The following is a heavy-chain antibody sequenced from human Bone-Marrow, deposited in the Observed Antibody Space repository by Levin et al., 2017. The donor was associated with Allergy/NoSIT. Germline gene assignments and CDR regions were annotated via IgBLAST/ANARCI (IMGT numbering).Heavy chain of an antibody. J-gene: IGHJ6*03. CDR1: GLTFSSYN. D-gene: IGHD6-13*01. CDR3: AKTRGQYSSSWSPYYYFYMDV. Sequence: PGGSLRLSCAASGLTFSSYNMHWVRQAPGKGLEWVAVISYDENNIHYADSVKGRFTISRDNSDSILYLQMNSLRREDTAVYYCAKTRGQYSSSWSPYYYFYMDVWGKGTTVTVSS. CDR2: ISYDENNI. V-gene: IGHV3-30*18.